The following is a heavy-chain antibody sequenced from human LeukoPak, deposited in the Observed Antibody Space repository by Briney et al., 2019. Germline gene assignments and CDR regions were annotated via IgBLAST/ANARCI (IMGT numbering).Heavy chain of an antibody. V-gene: IGHV4-38-2*02. CDR2: IYHSGST. Sequence: SETLSLTCTVSGYSISSGYYWGWIRQPPGKGLEWIGSIYHSGSTYYNPSLKSRVTISVDRSKNQFSLKLSSVTAADTAVYYCARAELGTFFDYWGQGTLVTVSS. CDR1: GYSISSGYY. J-gene: IGHJ4*02. D-gene: IGHD7-27*01. CDR3: ARAELGTFFDY.